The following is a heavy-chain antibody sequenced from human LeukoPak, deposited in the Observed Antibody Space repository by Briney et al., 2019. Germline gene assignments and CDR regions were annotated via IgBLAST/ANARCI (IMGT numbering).Heavy chain of an antibody. CDR2: IWYDGSNK. Sequence: GGPLRLSCAASGFTFSSYGMHWARQAPGKGLEWAAVIWYDGSNKYYADSVKGRFTISRDNSKNTLYLQMNSLRAEDTAVYYCARDPAHIVVVPAARDAFDIWGQGTMVTVSS. J-gene: IGHJ3*02. V-gene: IGHV3-33*01. CDR1: GFTFSSYG. D-gene: IGHD2-2*01. CDR3: ARDPAHIVVVPAARDAFDI.